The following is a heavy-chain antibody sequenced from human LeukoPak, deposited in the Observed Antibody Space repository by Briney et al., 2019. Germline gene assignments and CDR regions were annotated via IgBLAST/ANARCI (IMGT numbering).Heavy chain of an antibody. J-gene: IGHJ4*02. CDR3: ASWAGPTTSPNYYDSSGYYLWYFDY. CDR2: MNPKSGNT. V-gene: IGHV1-8*01. Sequence: GASVKASCKASGYTFTSYDINWVRQATGQGLESMGWMNPKSGNTGYAQKLQGRVTMTRNTSISTAYMELSSLRSEDTAVYYCASWAGPTTSPNYYDSSGYYLWYFDYWGQGTLVTVSS. CDR1: GYTFTSYD. D-gene: IGHD3-22*01.